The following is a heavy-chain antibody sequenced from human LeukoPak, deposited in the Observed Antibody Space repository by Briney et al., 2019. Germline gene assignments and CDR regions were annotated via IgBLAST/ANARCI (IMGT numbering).Heavy chain of an antibody. D-gene: IGHD5-18*01. CDR2: INPSGGST. Sequence: ASVKVSCKASGYTFTGYYMHWVRQAPGQGLEWMGIINPSGGSTSYAQKFQGRVTMTRDTSTSTIYMELSSLRSEDTAVYYCARSDTLTFDYWGQGTLVTVSS. J-gene: IGHJ4*02. CDR3: ARSDTLTFDY. CDR1: GYTFTGYY. V-gene: IGHV1-46*01.